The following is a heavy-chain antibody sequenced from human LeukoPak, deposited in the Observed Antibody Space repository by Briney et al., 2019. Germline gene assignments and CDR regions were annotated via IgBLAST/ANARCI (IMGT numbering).Heavy chain of an antibody. CDR1: GYTFTSYG. CDR3: ARDGGPSMVRGVPYYYMDV. J-gene: IGHJ6*03. D-gene: IGHD3-10*01. Sequence: ASVKVSSKASGYTFTSYGIGWVRQAPGQGLEGMGWISTYNGNTNYAQKFQGRVTMTTDTSTSTAYMDLRSLRSDDTAVYYCARDGGPSMVRGVPYYYMDVWGKGTTVTVSS. CDR2: ISTYNGNT. V-gene: IGHV1-18*01.